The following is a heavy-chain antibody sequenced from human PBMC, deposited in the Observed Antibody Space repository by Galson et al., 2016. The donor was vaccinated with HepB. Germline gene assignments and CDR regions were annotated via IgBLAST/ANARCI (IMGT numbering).Heavy chain of an antibody. CDR2: IWYDGSNK. V-gene: IGHV3-33*01. CDR3: ARDRGLGSGWYEIDY. CDR1: GFTFRTHG. Sequence: SLRLSCAASGFTFRTHGMHWVRQAPGKGLEWVAVIWYDGSNKYYADSVKGRFTISRDNSKNTLYLQMNSLRAEDTAVYYCARDRGLGSGWYEIDYWGQGSLVTVSS. J-gene: IGHJ4*02. D-gene: IGHD6-19*01.